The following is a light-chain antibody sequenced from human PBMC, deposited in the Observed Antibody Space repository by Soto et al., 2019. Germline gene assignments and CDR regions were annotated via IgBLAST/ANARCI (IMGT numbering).Light chain of an antibody. V-gene: IGLV2-14*01. J-gene: IGLJ1*01. CDR1: SSDIGYNS. Sequence: QSALTQPASVSGSPGQSITISCTGPSSDIGYNSVSWYQLHPGKAPKLMSYEVSNRPSGVSIRFSGSKSGDTASLTISGLRAEDEADYYCSSHTGDSYVFGSGTKLTVL. CDR3: SSHTGDSYV. CDR2: EVS.